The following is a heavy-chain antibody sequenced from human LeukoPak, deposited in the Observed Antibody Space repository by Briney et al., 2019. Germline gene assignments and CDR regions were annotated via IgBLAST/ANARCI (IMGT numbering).Heavy chain of an antibody. J-gene: IGHJ5*02. Sequence: KSSETLSLTCTVSGGPISSYYWSWIRQPAGKGLEWIGRIYTSGSTNYNPSLKSRVTMSVDTSKNQFSLKLSSVTAADTAVYYCARDVGYCSSTSCYDWFDPWGQGTLVTVSS. D-gene: IGHD2-2*01. CDR2: IYTSGST. CDR1: GGPISSYY. CDR3: ARDVGYCSSTSCYDWFDP. V-gene: IGHV4-4*07.